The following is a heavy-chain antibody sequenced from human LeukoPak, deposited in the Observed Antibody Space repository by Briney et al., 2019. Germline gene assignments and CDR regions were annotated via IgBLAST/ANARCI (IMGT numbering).Heavy chain of an antibody. D-gene: IGHD4-17*01. Sequence: SETLSLTCAVSGGSISRSGYSWSWIRQPPGKGLDWIAYIYYTGSTYYNPSLKSRVTISLDTSKNQYSLKLSSVTAADTAVYYCARGDYASSVFDSWGQGALVTVSS. J-gene: IGHJ4*02. CDR2: IYYTGST. CDR1: GGSISRSGYS. V-gene: IGHV4-30-4*07. CDR3: ARGDYASSVFDS.